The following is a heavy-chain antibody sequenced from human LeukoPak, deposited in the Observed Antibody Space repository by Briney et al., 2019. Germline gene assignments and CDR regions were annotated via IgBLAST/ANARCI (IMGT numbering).Heavy chain of an antibody. J-gene: IGHJ4*02. CDR1: GFTFSRYW. CDR2: ISSSSSYI. Sequence: GGSLRLSCAASGFTFSRYWMHWVRQAPGKGLEWVSSISSSSSYIYYADSVKGRFTISRDNAKNSLYLQMNSLRAEDTAVYYCARVYGSGSYYSSYWGQGTLVTVSS. V-gene: IGHV3-21*01. CDR3: ARVYGSGSYYSSY. D-gene: IGHD3-10*01.